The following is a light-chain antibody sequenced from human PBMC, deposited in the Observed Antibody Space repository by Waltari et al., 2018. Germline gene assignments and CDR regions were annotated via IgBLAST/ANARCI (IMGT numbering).Light chain of an antibody. V-gene: IGLV1-40*01. CDR2: VNS. CDR1: SSNIGAGYD. CDR3: QSYDSSLSVYV. Sequence: QSVLTQPPSVSGAPRQRVTISCTGSSSNIGAGYDVQWYQQLPGTAPKLLIYVNSKRPSGVPDRFSGSKSGTSASLAITGLQAEDEADYYCQSYDSSLSVYVFGTGTKVTVL. J-gene: IGLJ1*01.